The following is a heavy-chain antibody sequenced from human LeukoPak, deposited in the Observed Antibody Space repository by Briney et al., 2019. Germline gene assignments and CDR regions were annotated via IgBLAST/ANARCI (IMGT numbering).Heavy chain of an antibody. CDR2: IYSGGST. J-gene: IGHJ4*02. D-gene: IGHD3-10*01. CDR1: GFAVSSNY. V-gene: IGHV3-53*01. CDR3: ASGRYGSGSYGDY. Sequence: PGGSLRLSCAASGFAVSSNYMSWVRQAPGKGLEWVSVIYSGGSTYYADSVKGRFTISRDNSKNTLYLQMNSLRAEDTAVYYCASGRYGSGSYGDYWGQGTLVTASS.